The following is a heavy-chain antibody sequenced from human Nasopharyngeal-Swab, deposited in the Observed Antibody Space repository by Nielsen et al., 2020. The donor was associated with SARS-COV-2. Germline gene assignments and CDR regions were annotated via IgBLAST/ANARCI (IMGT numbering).Heavy chain of an antibody. Sequence: GESLKISCAASGFTFSSYAMHWVRPAPGKGLEWVAVISYDGSNKYYADSVKGRFTISRDNSKNTLYLQMNSLRAEDTAVYYCARNDILTSYYPYYYYGMDVWGQGTTVTVSS. CDR3: ARNDILTSYYPYYYYGMDV. CDR1: GFTFSSYA. V-gene: IGHV3-30-3*01. J-gene: IGHJ6*02. D-gene: IGHD3-9*01. CDR2: ISYDGSNK.